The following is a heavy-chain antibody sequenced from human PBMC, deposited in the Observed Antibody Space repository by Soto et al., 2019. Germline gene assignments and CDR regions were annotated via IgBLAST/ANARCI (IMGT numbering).Heavy chain of an antibody. V-gene: IGHV3-30-3*01. CDR3: ARERSHSSPPYFEY. CDR2: ISYDGSNK. Sequence: QVQLVESGGGVVQPGRSLRLSCAASGFTFSDYALHWVRQAPGKGLEWVAVISYDGSNKYYADSVKGRFTVSRDNSKNTLYLQMNSLRAEDTAVYYCARERSHSSPPYFEYWGQGTLVTVSS. J-gene: IGHJ4*02. CDR1: GFTFSDYA.